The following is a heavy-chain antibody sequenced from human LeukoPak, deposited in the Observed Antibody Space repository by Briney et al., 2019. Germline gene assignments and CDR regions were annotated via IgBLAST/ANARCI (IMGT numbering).Heavy chain of an antibody. CDR3: AKGGGAYYFEY. D-gene: IGHD3-16*01. CDR1: GFSFSSSV. CDR2: IWYDGGNK. V-gene: IGHV3-33*06. Sequence: PGGSLRLSCAASGFSFSSSVMHWVRQAPGKGLEWVAVIWYDGGNKYYAGSVKGRFTVSRDSSKNTLYLQMNSLRAEDTGVYYCAKGGGAYYFEYRGQGTLVTV. J-gene: IGHJ4*02.